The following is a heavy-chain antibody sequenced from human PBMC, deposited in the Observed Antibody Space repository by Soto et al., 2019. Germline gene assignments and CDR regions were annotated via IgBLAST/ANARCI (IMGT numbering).Heavy chain of an antibody. CDR3: ANLGIAARPWYFDY. CDR1: GFTFSTYS. Sequence: VQLVESGGGLVTPGGSLRLSCAASGFTFSTYSMNWVRQAPGKGLEWVAVISYDGSNKYYADSVKGRFTISRDNSKNTLYLQMNSLRAEDTAVYYCANLGIAARPWYFDYWGQGTLVTVSS. D-gene: IGHD6-6*01. J-gene: IGHJ4*02. CDR2: ISYDGSNK. V-gene: IGHV3-30*18.